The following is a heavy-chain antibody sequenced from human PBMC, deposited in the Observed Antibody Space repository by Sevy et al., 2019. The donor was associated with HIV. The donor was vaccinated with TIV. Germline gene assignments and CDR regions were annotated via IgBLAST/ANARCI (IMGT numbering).Heavy chain of an antibody. CDR2: ISYHGRDK. CDR3: AKDFTGYNGMDV. V-gene: IGHV3-30*18. Sequence: GGSLRLSCVVSGISFTTSGMHWVRQAPGKGLEWVAVISYHGRDKFYAESVKGRSTISRDNSKNMLYLQMNSLRAEDTAVYYCAKDFTGYNGMDVWGQGTIVTVSS. D-gene: IGHD3-9*01. J-gene: IGHJ6*02. CDR1: GISFTTSG.